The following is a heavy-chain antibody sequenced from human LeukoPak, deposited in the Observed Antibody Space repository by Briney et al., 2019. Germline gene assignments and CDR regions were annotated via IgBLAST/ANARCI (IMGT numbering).Heavy chain of an antibody. Sequence: GASVKVSCKASGYTFTSFAMDWVRQAPGQGLEWMGWINTDTGNPTYAQGFTGRFVFSLDTSVSTAYLQISSLKAEDTAVYYCARGLRSSLYWGQGTLVTVSS. V-gene: IGHV7-4-1*02. CDR3: ARGLRSSLY. CDR2: INTDTGNP. J-gene: IGHJ4*02. D-gene: IGHD5/OR15-5a*01. CDR1: GYTFTSFA.